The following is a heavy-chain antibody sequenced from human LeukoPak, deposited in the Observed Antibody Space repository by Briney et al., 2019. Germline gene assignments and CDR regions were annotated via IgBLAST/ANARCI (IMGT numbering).Heavy chain of an antibody. D-gene: IGHD6-13*01. CDR3: ARNRRSIAAAGKAFDI. CDR1: GYSFTSYW. V-gene: IGHV5-51*01. CDR2: IYPGDSDT. J-gene: IGHJ3*02. Sequence: GESLQISCKGSGYSFTSYWIGWVRQMPGKGLEWMGIIYPGDSDTRYSPSFQGQVTISADKSISTAYLQWSSLKASDTAMYYCARNRRSIAAAGKAFDIWGQGTMVTVSS.